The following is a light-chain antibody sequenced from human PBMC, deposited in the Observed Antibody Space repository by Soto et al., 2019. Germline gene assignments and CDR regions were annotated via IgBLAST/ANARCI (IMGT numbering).Light chain of an antibody. CDR2: EVS. Sequence: SVLTQPAAVSGSPGQSITISCTGTSSDVGGYNYVSWYQQHPGKAPKFMIYEVSHRPSGVPDRFSGSKSGNTASLTISGLQAEDEADYYCSSFASSGTWVFGGGTKLTVL. CDR1: SSDVGGYNY. V-gene: IGLV2-14*01. CDR3: SSFASSGTWV. J-gene: IGLJ3*02.